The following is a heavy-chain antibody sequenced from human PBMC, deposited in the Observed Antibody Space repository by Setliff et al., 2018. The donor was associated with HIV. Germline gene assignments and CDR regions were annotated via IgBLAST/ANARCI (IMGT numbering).Heavy chain of an antibody. Sequence: GGSLRLSCAASGFIFSSYAMTWVRQAPGKGLEWVSTIRGSGSGDTTHYADFVKGRFTISRDNAKNALYLQMNSLRAEDTAVYYCTRDPRLVDFWGQGTMVTVSS. J-gene: IGHJ3*01. CDR1: GFIFSSYA. CDR2: IRGSGSGDTT. CDR3: TRDPRLVDF. V-gene: IGHV3-23*01. D-gene: IGHD2-8*02.